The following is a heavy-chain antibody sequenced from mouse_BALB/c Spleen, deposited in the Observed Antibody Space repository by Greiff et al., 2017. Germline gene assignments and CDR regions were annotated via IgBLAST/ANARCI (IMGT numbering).Heavy chain of an antibody. CDR1: GYSITGDYA. CDR2: ISYSGCT. D-gene: IGHD2-4*01. CDR3: ARGYDYDGRLFAY. J-gene: IGHJ3*01. Sequence: EVKLMESGPGLVKPSQSLSLTCTVTGYSITGDYACNWIRQVPGNKLEWMGYISYSGCTSYNPSVKSRISITRDTSKNQFFLQLNSVTTEDTATYYCARGYDYDGRLFAYWGQGTLVTVSA. V-gene: IGHV3-2*02.